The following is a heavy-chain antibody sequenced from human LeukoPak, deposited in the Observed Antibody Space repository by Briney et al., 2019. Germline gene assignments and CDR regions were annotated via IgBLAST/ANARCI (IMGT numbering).Heavy chain of an antibody. J-gene: IGHJ5*02. V-gene: IGHV3-11*01. CDR3: ARRYYSNYLNP. Sequence: GGSLRLSCAASGFTFSDHYMSWIRQAPGKGLEWVSYISSSGSTIYYADSVKGRFTISRDNAKNSLYLQMNSLRAEDTAVYYCARRYYSNYLNPWGQGTLVTVSS. CDR2: ISSSGSTI. D-gene: IGHD4-11*01. CDR1: GFTFSDHY.